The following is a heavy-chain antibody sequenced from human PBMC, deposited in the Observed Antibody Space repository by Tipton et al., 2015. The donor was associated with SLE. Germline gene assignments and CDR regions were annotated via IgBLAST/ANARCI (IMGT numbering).Heavy chain of an antibody. CDR1: GFSFDAYA. CDR3: ARDTGIEKDSDL. D-gene: IGHD6-13*01. J-gene: IGHJ2*01. CDR2: ISYEDTNG. Sequence: SLRLSCEASGFSFDAYAMHWVRQAPGKGLEWVALISYEDTNGFYADSVKGRFTISRVDSKNTLYLQMNSLRAEDTGVYYCARDTGIEKDSDLWGRGTLVTVSS. V-gene: IGHV3-30*04.